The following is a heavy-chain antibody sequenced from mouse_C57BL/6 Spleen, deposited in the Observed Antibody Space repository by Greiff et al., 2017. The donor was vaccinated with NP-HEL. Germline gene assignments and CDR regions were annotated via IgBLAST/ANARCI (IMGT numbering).Heavy chain of an antibody. CDR3: ARRATVVATNYFDY. CDR2: IYPGDGDT. Sequence: VQLQQPGTELVKPGASVKLSCKASGYAFSSYWMNWVKQRPGKGLEWIGQIYPGDGDTNYNGKFKGKATLTADQSSSTAYMQLSSLTSEDSAVYFCARRATVVATNYFDYWGQGTTLTVSS. V-gene: IGHV1-80*01. J-gene: IGHJ2*01. CDR1: GYAFSSYW. D-gene: IGHD1-1*01.